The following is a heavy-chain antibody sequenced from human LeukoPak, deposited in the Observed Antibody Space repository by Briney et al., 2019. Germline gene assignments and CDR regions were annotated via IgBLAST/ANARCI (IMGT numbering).Heavy chain of an antibody. Sequence: PGGSLRLSCAASGFTFSSYAMSWVRQAPGKGLEWVSGISGSGGSTYYADSVKGRSIITRDNSKNTLYLQMNSLRAEDTAVYYSAILYSSSWYVGYWGQGTLVTVSS. V-gene: IGHV3-23*01. CDR1: GFTFSSYA. CDR2: ISGSGGST. CDR3: AILYSSSWYVGY. J-gene: IGHJ4*02. D-gene: IGHD6-13*01.